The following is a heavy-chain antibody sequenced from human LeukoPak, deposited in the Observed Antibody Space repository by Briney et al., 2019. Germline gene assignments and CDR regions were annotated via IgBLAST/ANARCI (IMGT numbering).Heavy chain of an antibody. CDR3: AKVAEMATTTGYFDY. Sequence: GGSLRLSCAASGFTFSTYGMLWVRQAPGKVLEWVAVVSYGGNEKYYADSVKGRFTISRDNFKNTLYLQMNSLRTEDTAVYYCAKVAEMATTTGYFDYWGQGTLVTVSS. D-gene: IGHD5-24*01. CDR2: VSYGGNEK. V-gene: IGHV3-30*18. CDR1: GFTFSTYG. J-gene: IGHJ4*02.